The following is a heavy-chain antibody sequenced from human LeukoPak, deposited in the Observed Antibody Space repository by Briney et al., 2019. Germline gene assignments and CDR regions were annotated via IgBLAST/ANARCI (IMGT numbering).Heavy chain of an antibody. CDR1: GFSLNTDGVG. J-gene: IGHJ5*02. CDR2: ISWNDDK. Sequence: SGPTPVNPTQTLTLTCTFSGFSLNTDGVGVGWIRQPPGKALEWLALISWNDDKRYSPSLKSRLAITKDTSTNQVVLTMTNMDPVDTGTYYCARRRGDCSSTSCNSWWLDPWGQGTLVTVSS. D-gene: IGHD2-2*01. V-gene: IGHV2-5*01. CDR3: ARRRGDCSSTSCNSWWLDP.